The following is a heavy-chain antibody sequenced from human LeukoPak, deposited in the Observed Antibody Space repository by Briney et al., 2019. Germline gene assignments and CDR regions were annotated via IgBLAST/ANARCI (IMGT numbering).Heavy chain of an antibody. D-gene: IGHD3-22*01. V-gene: IGHV1-2*01. CDR2: INPNSGGT. CDR1: GYTFTGYY. Sequence: ASVKVSCKASGYTFTGYYMHWVRQAPGQGLEWMGRINPNSGGTNYAQKFQGRVTITRDTSISTAYMELSRLRSDDTGVYYCARVGGSGYSKGNFDYWGEGTLVTVSS. CDR3: ARVGGSGYSKGNFDY. J-gene: IGHJ4*02.